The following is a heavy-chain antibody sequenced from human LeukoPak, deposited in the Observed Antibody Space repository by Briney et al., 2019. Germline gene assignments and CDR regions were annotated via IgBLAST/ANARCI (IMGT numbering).Heavy chain of an antibody. J-gene: IGHJ4*02. CDR3: AKDRPDWIRYYDILTDTGFNY. D-gene: IGHD3-9*01. V-gene: IGHV3-23*01. Sequence: PGGSLRLSCAASGFTFSSYAMSWVRQAPGKGLEWVSAISGSGGSTYYADSVKGRFTISRDNSKNTLYLQMNSLRAEDTAVYYCAKDRPDWIRYYDILTDTGFNYWGQGTLVTVSS. CDR2: ISGSGGST. CDR1: GFTFSSYA.